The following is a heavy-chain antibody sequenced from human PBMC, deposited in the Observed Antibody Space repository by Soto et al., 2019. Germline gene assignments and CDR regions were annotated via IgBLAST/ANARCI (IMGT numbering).Heavy chain of an antibody. CDR3: ARVTSSDYYYGMDV. V-gene: IGHV3-53*01. CDR1: GFTVSSNY. J-gene: IGHJ6*02. D-gene: IGHD6-6*01. Sequence: PGGSLRLSCAASGFTVSSNYMSWVRQAPGKGLEWVSIIYSGGSTYNADSVKGRFTISRDNSKNTLYLQMNSLRAEDTAVYYCARVTSSDYYYGMDVWGQGTAVTVSS. CDR2: IYSGGST.